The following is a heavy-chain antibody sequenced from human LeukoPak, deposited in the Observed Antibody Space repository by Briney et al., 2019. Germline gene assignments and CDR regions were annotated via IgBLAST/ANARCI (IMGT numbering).Heavy chain of an antibody. J-gene: IGHJ6*02. CDR2: IYPGDSES. CDR1: GYTFTSYR. Sequence: GESLKISCRAAGYTFTSYRVAWVRQMPGKGLEWMGIIYPGDSESIYSPSFQGQVTISADKSISTAYLEWSSLKASDTAMYYCVRTVGNSGFYYDYFYAMDVWGQGTLVTVSS. D-gene: IGHD2/OR15-2a*01. V-gene: IGHV5-51*01. CDR3: VRTVGNSGFYYDYFYAMDV.